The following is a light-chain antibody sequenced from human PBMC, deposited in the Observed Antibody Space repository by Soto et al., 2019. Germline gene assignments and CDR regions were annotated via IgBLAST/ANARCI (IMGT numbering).Light chain of an antibody. CDR2: GAS. J-gene: IGKJ2*01. CDR1: QSVSGN. CDR3: QQYNNWPPIT. Sequence: EIVMTQSPATLSVSPGERATLSCSASQSVSGNLAWYQQKPGQAPRLLIYGASTRATGIPARFSGSGSGTEFTLTISSLQSEDFAVYYWQQYNNWPPITFGQGTKLEIK. V-gene: IGKV3-15*01.